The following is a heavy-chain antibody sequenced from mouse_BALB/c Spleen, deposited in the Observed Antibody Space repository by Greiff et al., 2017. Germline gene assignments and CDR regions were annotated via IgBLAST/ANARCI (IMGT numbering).Heavy chain of an antibody. D-gene: IGHD2-4*01. Sequence: VKLVESGPGLVAPSQSLSITCTVSGFSLTSYGVHWVRQPPGKGLEWLGVIWAGGSTNYNSALMSRLSISKDNSKSQVFLKMNSLQTDDTAMYYCARDEEDDYDAAWFAYWGQGTLVTVSA. CDR2: IWAGGST. J-gene: IGHJ3*01. CDR3: ARDEEDDYDAAWFAY. V-gene: IGHV2-9*02. CDR1: GFSLTSYG.